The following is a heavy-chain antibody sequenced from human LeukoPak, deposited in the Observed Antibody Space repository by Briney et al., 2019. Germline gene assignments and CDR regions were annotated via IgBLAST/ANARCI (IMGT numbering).Heavy chain of an antibody. D-gene: IGHD3-10*01. Sequence: ASVKVSCEASGYTLTYYGITWVRQAPGQGLECMGWISAYNGNTNYAQKFQGRVTTTTDTSTSTAYMELRSLRSDDTAVHYCAREKPWGYGSGSDGMDVWGKGTTVTVSS. J-gene: IGHJ6*04. CDR3: AREKPWGYGSGSDGMDV. CDR1: GYTLTYYG. V-gene: IGHV1-18*04. CDR2: ISAYNGNT.